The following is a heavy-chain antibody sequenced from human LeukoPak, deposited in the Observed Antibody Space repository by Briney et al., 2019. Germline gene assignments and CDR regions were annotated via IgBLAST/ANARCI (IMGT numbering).Heavy chain of an antibody. D-gene: IGHD4-11*01. CDR1: GFTFISYS. J-gene: IGHJ4*02. Sequence: GGSLRLSCAASGFTFISYSINWVRQAPGKGLEWVSSISGSSSYIYYADSVKGRFTISRDNAKNSLYLQMNSLRAEDTAVYYCARDLPDDYSNFTPDYWGQGTLVTVSS. CDR2: ISGSSSYI. V-gene: IGHV3-21*01. CDR3: ARDLPDDYSNFTPDY.